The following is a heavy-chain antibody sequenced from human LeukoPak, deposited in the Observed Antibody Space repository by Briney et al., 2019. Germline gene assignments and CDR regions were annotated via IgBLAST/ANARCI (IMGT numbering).Heavy chain of an antibody. V-gene: IGHV3-48*01. D-gene: IGHD6-19*01. J-gene: IGHJ4*02. CDR2: INDNSGNI. CDR3: ARDDSSGLYSLD. Sequence: PGGSLRLSCSASGFIFSDHPMNWVRQAPGKGLEWLAYINDNSGNIYYIDSVEGRFTISRDNAKNSLFLQMNSLRGEDTAVYYCARDDSSGLYSLDWGQGTLVTVAS. CDR1: GFIFSDHP.